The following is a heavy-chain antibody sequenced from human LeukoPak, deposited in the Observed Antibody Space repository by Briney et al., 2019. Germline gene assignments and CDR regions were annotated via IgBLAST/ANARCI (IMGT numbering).Heavy chain of an antibody. CDR1: GYTFTSYG. Sequence: GASVKVSCKASGYTFTSYGIRWLRQAPGQGLEWMGWISAYNGNTNYAQKLQGRVTMTTDTSASTAYMELRSLRSDDTAVYYCASFSPLGAVDPWGQGTLVTVSS. D-gene: IGHD1-26*01. CDR2: ISAYNGNT. J-gene: IGHJ5*02. CDR3: ASFSPLGAVDP. V-gene: IGHV1-18*01.